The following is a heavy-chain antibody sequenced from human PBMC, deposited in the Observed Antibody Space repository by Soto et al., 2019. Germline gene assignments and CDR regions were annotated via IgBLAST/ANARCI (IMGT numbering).Heavy chain of an antibody. Sequence: AATVKFSCKASGCTFSGYTISWVRHALGRGLEWMGGIIPIFGTANYAQKFQGRVTITADESTSTAYMELSSLRSEDTAVYYCARHLVRRSSGYYLHDWFDPWGQGTLVTVSS. D-gene: IGHD3-22*01. CDR2: IIPIFGTA. V-gene: IGHV1-69*13. CDR3: ARHLVRRSSGYYLHDWFDP. J-gene: IGHJ5*02. CDR1: GCTFSGYT.